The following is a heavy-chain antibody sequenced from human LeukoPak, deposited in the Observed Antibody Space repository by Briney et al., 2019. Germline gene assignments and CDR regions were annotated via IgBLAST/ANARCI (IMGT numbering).Heavy chain of an antibody. J-gene: IGHJ4*02. D-gene: IGHD6-13*01. V-gene: IGHV4-39*07. CDR2: IYYSGST. CDR3: ARSGGDPGTFDY. Sequence: SETLSLTCTVSGGSISSSSYYWGWIRQPPGKELEWIGSIYYSGSTYYNPSLKSRVTISVDTSKNQFSLKLSSVTATDTAVYYCARSGGDPGTFDYWGQGTLVTVSS. CDR1: GGSISSSSYY.